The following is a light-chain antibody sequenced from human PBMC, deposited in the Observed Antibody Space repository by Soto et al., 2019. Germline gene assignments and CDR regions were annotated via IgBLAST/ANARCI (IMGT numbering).Light chain of an antibody. Sequence: DIQMTQSPSTLSASVGDRVTITCRASESLSGWLAWYQQKPGKAPQLLIYDASTLESGVPSRFSGSGSGTEFTLTISSLQPDDFATYYCQQYNSYSRTFGQGTKVDIK. CDR1: ESLSGW. V-gene: IGKV1-5*01. J-gene: IGKJ1*01. CDR2: DAS. CDR3: QQYNSYSRT.